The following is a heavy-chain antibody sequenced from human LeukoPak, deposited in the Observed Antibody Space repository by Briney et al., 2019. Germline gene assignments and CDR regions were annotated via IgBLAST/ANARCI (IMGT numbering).Heavy chain of an antibody. J-gene: IGHJ4*02. CDR3: ARGNLRYSGSYSDY. V-gene: IGHV4-39*07. CDR1: GDSVSSNNYY. Sequence: SETLSLTCTVSGDSVSSNNYYWAWIRQPPGKGLEWIVTLYYTGSTYHNPSLKSRVTISVDTSKNQFSLKLSSVTAADTAVYYCARGNLRYSGSYSDYWGQGTLVTVSS. D-gene: IGHD1-26*01. CDR2: LYYTGST.